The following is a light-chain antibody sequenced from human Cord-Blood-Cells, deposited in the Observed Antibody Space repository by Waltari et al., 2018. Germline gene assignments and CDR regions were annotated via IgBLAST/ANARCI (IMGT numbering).Light chain of an antibody. CDR1: SSNIGHTY. CDR2: ENN. CDR3: GTWDSSLSAVV. J-gene: IGLJ2*01. V-gene: IGLV1-51*02. Sequence: QSVLTQPPSVSAAPAPMVTISCSESSSNIGHTYVSWYQHRPGTAPQLLIYENNKRPSGIPDRFSGSKSGTSATLGITGLQTGDEADYYCGTWDSSLSAVVFGGGTKLTVL.